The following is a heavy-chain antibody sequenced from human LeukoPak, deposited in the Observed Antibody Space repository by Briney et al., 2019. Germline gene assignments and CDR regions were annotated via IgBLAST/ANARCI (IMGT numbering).Heavy chain of an antibody. D-gene: IGHD3-16*01. CDR2: IYSGGSS. CDR1: GGSISGFY. CDR3: ARSGGSGFQLDN. V-gene: IGHV4-4*07. Sequence: SETLSLTCTVSGGSISGFYWSWIRQPAGKGLEWIGRIYSGGSSKSNPSLKGRVTMSVDTSKNQFSLKLSSVTAADTAVYFCARSGGSGFQLDNWGQGTLVTVSS. J-gene: IGHJ4*02.